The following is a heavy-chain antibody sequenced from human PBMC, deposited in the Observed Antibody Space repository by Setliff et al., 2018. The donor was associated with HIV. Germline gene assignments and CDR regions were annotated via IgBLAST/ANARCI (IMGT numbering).Heavy chain of an antibody. CDR3: ARGDYYNMWADPFDY. J-gene: IGHJ4*02. D-gene: IGHD3-9*01. Sequence: SETLSLTCSVSYSSLTSNNFYWGWIRQPPGRGLEWIGNIYYTGTTYYNSSLKSRVRISVDTSTNQFSLNVTSVTAADTAVYYCARGDYYNMWADPFDYWGQGTLGTAPQ. CDR2: IYYTGTT. V-gene: IGHV4-39*07. CDR1: YSSLTSNNFY.